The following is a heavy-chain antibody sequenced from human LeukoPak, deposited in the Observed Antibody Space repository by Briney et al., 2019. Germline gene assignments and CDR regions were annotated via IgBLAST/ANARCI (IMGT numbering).Heavy chain of an antibody. CDR1: GYSFTSYW. CDR2: IYPGDSDT. CDR3: ALPLSGYSYGYRGVGDY. Sequence: GESLKISCKGSGYSFTSYWIGWVRQMPGKGLEWMGIIYPGDSDTRYSPSFQGQVTISADKSISTAYPQWSSLKASDTAMYYCALPLSGYSYGYRGVGDYWGQGTLVTVSS. D-gene: IGHD5-18*01. V-gene: IGHV5-51*01. J-gene: IGHJ4*02.